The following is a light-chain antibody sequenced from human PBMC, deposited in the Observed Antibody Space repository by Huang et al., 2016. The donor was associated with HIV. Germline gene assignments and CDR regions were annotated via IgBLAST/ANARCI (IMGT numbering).Light chain of an antibody. V-gene: IGKV4-1*01. CDR2: WAS. CDR3: QQYYTTPFT. CDR1: RSVFYSSNNKNY. J-gene: IGKJ3*01. Sequence: DILMTQSPDFLAVSLGERATINCRSSRSVFYSSNNKNYLAWYQQKPGQPPKLLIQWASTRECGVPDRFSGSGSGTDFTLTISSLQAEDVAIYYCQQYYTTPFTFGPGTKVDIK.